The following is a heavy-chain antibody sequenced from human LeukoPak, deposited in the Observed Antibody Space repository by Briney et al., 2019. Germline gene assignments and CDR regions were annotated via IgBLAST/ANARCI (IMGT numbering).Heavy chain of an antibody. J-gene: IGHJ3*02. CDR3: ARNILFAFDI. Sequence: GGSLRLSCAASGFAFSSYEMNWVRQAPGKGLEWVSIIYNDGSTYYADSMKGRFTISRDNSKNTLYLQVNSLRAEDTAMYYCARNILFAFDIWGQGTMVTVSS. CDR2: IYNDGST. V-gene: IGHV3-53*01. CDR1: GFAFSSYE.